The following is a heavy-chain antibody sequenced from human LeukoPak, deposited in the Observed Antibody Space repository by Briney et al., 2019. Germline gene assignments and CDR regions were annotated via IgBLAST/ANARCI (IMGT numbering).Heavy chain of an antibody. D-gene: IGHD6-6*01. Sequence: PSETLSLTCAVHGGSFSGYYWSWIRDPPGKGLEWSGEINHSGSTNYNPSLKSRVTISVVTSKNQFSLKLSSVTAADTAVYYCARGGYSSSSLGYYGMDVWGQGTTVTVSS. V-gene: IGHV4-34*01. CDR2: INHSGST. J-gene: IGHJ6*02. CDR3: ARGGYSSSSLGYYGMDV. CDR1: GGSFSGYY.